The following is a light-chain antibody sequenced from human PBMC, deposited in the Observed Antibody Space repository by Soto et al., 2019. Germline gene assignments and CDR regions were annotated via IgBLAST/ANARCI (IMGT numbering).Light chain of an antibody. Sequence: IEMTQSPATLSVSSGERAILSCRATQSVSSNLAWYQQKPGKAPRLLIDGAATRATGIPARFSGSGSGTNFTLTISSLQSEDFAVYYCQQYNNGPPVTFGQGTK. CDR1: QSVSSN. CDR2: GAA. V-gene: IGKV3-15*01. J-gene: IGKJ1*01. CDR3: QQYNNGPPVT.